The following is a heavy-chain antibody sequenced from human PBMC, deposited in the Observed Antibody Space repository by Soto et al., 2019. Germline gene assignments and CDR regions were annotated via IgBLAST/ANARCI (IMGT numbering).Heavy chain of an antibody. CDR1: GFTFISYA. V-gene: IGHV3-23*01. D-gene: IGHD4-17*01. CDR2: ISGSGGST. Sequence: GGSLRLSCAAAGFTFISYAMSWVRQAPGKGLEWVSAISGSGGSTYYADSVKGRFTISRDNSKNTLYLQMNSLRAEDTAVYYCAKATARYYGMDVWGQGTTVTVSS. CDR3: AKATARYYGMDV. J-gene: IGHJ6*02.